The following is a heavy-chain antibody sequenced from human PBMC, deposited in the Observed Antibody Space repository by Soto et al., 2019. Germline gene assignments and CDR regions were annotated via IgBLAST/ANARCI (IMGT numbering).Heavy chain of an antibody. Sequence: QVQLQESGPGLVKPSETLSLTCTVSGGSISSYYWSWIRQPPGKGLEWIGYIYYSGSTYYIPSLQSRVTISVDTSKNQFSLKLTSVTAADTAVYFCARGGWRQIDYWGQGTLVTVSS. CDR3: ARGGWRQIDY. CDR1: GGSISSYY. D-gene: IGHD3-3*01. J-gene: IGHJ4*02. CDR2: IYYSGST. V-gene: IGHV4-59*08.